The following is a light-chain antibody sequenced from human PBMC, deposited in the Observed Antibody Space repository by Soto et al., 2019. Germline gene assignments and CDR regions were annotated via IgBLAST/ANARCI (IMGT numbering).Light chain of an antibody. CDR1: SSDVGSYNL. J-gene: IGLJ2*01. Sequence: QSVLTQPASVSGSPGQSITISCTGTSSDVGSYNLVSWYQQHPGKAPKLMIYEGSKRPSAVSNRFSGSKSGNTASLTISGLQAEDEADYYCCSYAGSSTLYVVFGGGTKLTVL. CDR2: EGS. CDR3: CSYAGSSTLYVV. V-gene: IGLV2-23*01.